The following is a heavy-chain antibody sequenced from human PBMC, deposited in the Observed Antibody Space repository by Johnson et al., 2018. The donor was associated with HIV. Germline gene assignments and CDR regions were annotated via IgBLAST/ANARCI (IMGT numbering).Heavy chain of an antibody. V-gene: IGHV3-30*02. CDR2: IRYDGSNK. CDR1: GFTFSSYA. J-gene: IGHJ3*02. CDR3: AKVRRGSSWYIAFDI. D-gene: IGHD6-13*01. Sequence: QVQLVESGGGVVRPGGSLRLSCAASGFTFSSYAMHWVRQAPGNGLEWWAFIRYDGSNKYYADSVTGRFAISRDNSKNTLYLQMNSLRAEDTAVYYCAKVRRGSSWYIAFDIWGQGTMVTVSS.